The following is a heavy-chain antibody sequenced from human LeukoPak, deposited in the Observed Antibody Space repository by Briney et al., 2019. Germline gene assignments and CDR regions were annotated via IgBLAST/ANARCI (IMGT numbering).Heavy chain of an antibody. Sequence: GGSLTLSCAASGFTFSCYVMYWVRQAPGKGLVWVSRINTDGSSTTYADTMKGRFTISRDNAKTSLYLRMNSLKVEDTAVYFWVAGGLRYFVYWGQGSRVSVSS. D-gene: IGHD3-16*01. CDR1: GFTFSCYV. CDR2: INTDGSST. CDR3: VAGGLRYFVY. J-gene: IGHJ4*02. V-gene: IGHV3-74*03.